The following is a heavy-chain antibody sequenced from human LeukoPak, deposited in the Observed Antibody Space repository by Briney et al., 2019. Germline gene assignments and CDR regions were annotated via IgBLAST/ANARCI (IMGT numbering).Heavy chain of an antibody. CDR3: ARVGGSDILTGRNNTSDY. Sequence: SETLSLTCAVYGGSFSGYYWSWIRQPPGKGLEWIGEINHSGSTNYNPSLKSRVTISVDTSKNQFSLKLSSVTAADTAVYYCARVGGSDILTGRNNTSDYWGQGTLVTVSS. CDR2: INHSGST. D-gene: IGHD3-9*01. V-gene: IGHV4-34*01. J-gene: IGHJ4*02. CDR1: GGSFSGYY.